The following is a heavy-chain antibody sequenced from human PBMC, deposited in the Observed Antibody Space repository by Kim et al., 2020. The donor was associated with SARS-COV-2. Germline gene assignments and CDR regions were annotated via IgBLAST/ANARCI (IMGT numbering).Heavy chain of an antibody. CDR3: ARGSIAGHYYFDY. CDR2: ISYDGSNK. D-gene: IGHD3-9*01. Sequence: GGSLRLSCAASGFTFSSYAMHWVRQAPGKGLEWVAVISYDGSNKYYADSVKGRFTISRDNSKNTLYLQMNSLRAEDTAVYYCARGSIAGHYYFDYWGQGT. J-gene: IGHJ4*02. CDR1: GFTFSSYA. V-gene: IGHV3-30-3*01.